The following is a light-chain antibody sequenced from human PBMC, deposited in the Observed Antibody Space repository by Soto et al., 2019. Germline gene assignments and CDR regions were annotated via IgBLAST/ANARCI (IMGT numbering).Light chain of an antibody. J-gene: IGKJ3*01. CDR3: QQYNNWPPDT. Sequence: EIVMTQSPATLSVSPGERATLSCRASQSISSNLAWYQQNPGQAPRLLIYGASTRATGIPARFSGSGSGTDFTLTISSLQSEDFAVYYCQQYNNWPPDTFGPGTKVDIK. CDR1: QSISSN. V-gene: IGKV3-15*01. CDR2: GAS.